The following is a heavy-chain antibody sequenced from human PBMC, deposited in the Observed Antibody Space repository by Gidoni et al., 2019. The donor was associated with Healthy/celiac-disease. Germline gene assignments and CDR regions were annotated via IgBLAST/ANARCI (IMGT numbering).Heavy chain of an antibody. J-gene: IGHJ3*02. D-gene: IGHD3-3*01. V-gene: IGHV3-66*02. CDR3: ASGAPNYDFWSGYSGDAFDI. Sequence: MSWVRQAPGKGLEWVSVIYSGGSTYYADSVKGRFTISRDNSKNTLYLQMNSLRAEDTAVYYCASGAPNYDFWSGYSGDAFDIWGQGTMVTVSS. CDR2: IYSGGST.